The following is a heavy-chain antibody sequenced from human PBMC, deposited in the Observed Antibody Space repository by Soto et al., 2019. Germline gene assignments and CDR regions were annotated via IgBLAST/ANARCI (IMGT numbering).Heavy chain of an antibody. CDR2: IYYSGST. CDR1: GGSISSGDYY. CDR3: ARHNSSGWYAGSSWFDP. V-gene: IGHV4-30-4*01. J-gene: IGHJ5*02. Sequence: PSETLSLTCTVSGGSISSGDYYWSRIRQPPGKGLEWIGYIYYSGSTYYNPSLKSRVTISVDTSKNQFSLKLSSVTAADTAMYYCARHNSSGWYAGSSWFDPWGQGTLVTVSS. D-gene: IGHD6-19*01.